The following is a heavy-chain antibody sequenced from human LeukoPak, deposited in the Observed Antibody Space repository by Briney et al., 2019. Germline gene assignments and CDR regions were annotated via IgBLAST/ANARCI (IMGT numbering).Heavy chain of an antibody. V-gene: IGHV4-39*07. J-gene: IGHJ4*02. CDR1: GDSISSSSYY. CDR3: ARFNSGSYQHYFDY. D-gene: IGHD1-26*01. CDR2: IYYSGST. Sequence: SQTLSLTCTVSGDSISSSSYYWGWIRQPPGKGLEWIGSIYYSGSTYNNPSLKSRVTISVDTSKNQFSLKLSSVTAADTAVYYCARFNSGSYQHYFDYWGQGTLVTASS.